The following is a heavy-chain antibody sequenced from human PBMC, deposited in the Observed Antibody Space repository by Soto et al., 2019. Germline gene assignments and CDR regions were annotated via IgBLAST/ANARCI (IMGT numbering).Heavy chain of an antibody. D-gene: IGHD1-26*01. V-gene: IGHV3-74*01. CDR3: ATSRYSVNYFDY. Sequence: VQLVESGGGLVQPGGSLRLSCAASGFTFTSYWMHWVRQVPGKGPVWVSRINSDGSSTDYADSVKGRFTISRDNAKNTLYLQMNSLRGKDTAVYYCATSRYSVNYFDYWGHGTLVTVSS. J-gene: IGHJ4*01. CDR2: INSDGSST. CDR1: GFTFTSYW.